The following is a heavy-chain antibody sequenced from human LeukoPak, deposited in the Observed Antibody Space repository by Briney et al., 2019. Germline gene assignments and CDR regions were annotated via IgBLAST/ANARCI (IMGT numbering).Heavy chain of an antibody. D-gene: IGHD3-10*01. CDR1: GFSFDDYA. CDR2: ISWNSGTF. V-gene: IGHV3-9*01. CDR3: AKTRGSGPFDY. J-gene: IGHJ4*02. Sequence: PGGSLRLSCTASGFSFDDYAMHWVRQAPGKGLEWVAGISWNSGTFDYVDSVKGRFTISRDNAKNSLYLQMNNLRAEDTAVYYCAKTRGSGPFDYWGQGTLVTVSS.